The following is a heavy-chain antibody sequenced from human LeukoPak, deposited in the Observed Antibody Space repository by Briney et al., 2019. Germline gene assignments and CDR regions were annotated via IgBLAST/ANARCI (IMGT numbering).Heavy chain of an antibody. CDR1: GYSISSGYY. J-gene: IGHJ6*03. CDR2: IYHSGST. CDR3: ARTTEGYCRGRSCYSYYYYMDV. V-gene: IGHV4-38-2*02. Sequence: SETLSLTCTVSGYSISSGYYWGWIRQPPGKGLEWIGSIYHSGSTYYNPSLKSRVTISVDTSKNQFSLKLSSVTAADTAVYYCARTTEGYCRGRSCYSYYYYMDVWGKGTTVTISS. D-gene: IGHD2-15*01.